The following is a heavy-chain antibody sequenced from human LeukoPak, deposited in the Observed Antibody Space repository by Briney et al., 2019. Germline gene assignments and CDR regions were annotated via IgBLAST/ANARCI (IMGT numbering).Heavy chain of an antibody. V-gene: IGHV4-61*02. CDR1: GGSISSGSYY. CDR3: ARYNVGYYYMDV. D-gene: IGHD1-1*01. Sequence: SETLSLTCTASGGSISSGSYYWSWIRQPAGKGLEWIGRIYTSGSTNHNPSLKSRVTISVDTSKNQFSLKLSSVTAADTAVYYCARYNVGYYYMDVWGKGTTVTVSS. J-gene: IGHJ6*03. CDR2: IYTSGST.